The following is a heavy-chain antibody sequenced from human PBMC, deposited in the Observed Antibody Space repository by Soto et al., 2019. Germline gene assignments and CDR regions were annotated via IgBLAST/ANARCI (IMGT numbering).Heavy chain of an antibody. V-gene: IGHV1-69*06. CDR1: GGTFSRYA. D-gene: IGHD5-12*01. J-gene: IGHJ4*02. CDR3: ARDNPRDGYNLDY. CDR2: IIPIFVTA. Sequence: SVKVSCKASGGTFSRYAISWVRQAPGQGLEWMGGIIPIFVTANYAQNFQGRVTFTADNSTSTAYMELSSLRSEDTAVYYCARDNPRDGYNLDYWGQGTLVTVSS.